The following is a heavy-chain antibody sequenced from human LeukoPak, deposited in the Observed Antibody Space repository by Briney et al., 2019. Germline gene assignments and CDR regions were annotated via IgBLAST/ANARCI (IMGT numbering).Heavy chain of an antibody. CDR3: VRGNYGNRGYSGAFDI. Sequence: SETLSLTCTVSGASISSSYWSWIRQAPGKRLEWIGYIYYNGNTNSNPSLKSRVTISADTSKNQFSLKLNSVTAADTAVYYCVRGNYGNRGYSGAFDIWGQGAMVTVSS. J-gene: IGHJ3*02. V-gene: IGHV4-59*01. D-gene: IGHD3-22*01. CDR1: GASISSSY. CDR2: IYYNGNT.